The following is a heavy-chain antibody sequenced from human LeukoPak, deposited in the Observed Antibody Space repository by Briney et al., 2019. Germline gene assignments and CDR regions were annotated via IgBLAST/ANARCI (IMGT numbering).Heavy chain of an antibody. CDR3: ARDRIADRGVFDY. V-gene: IGHV3-48*03. J-gene: IGHJ4*02. Sequence: GGSLRLSCAASGFTFSSYEMNWVRQAPGKGLEWVSYISTSGSIKYYADSVKGRITISRDNAKNSLYLHMNSLRAEDTAVYYCARDRIADRGVFDYWGQGTLVTDSS. CDR1: GFTFSSYE. CDR2: ISTSGSIK. D-gene: IGHD6-6*01.